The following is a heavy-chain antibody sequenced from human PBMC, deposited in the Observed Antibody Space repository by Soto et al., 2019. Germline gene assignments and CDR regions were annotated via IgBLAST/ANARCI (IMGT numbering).Heavy chain of an antibody. CDR2: IVPIFGA. Sequence: QVQLVQSGAEVKKPGSSVKVSCRSSGGTFCNYDFCWVRQAPGQGLECMGVIVPIFGAEHPQKFQGRVTITADESTNTVFMELRGLRSEDTAVYYCARGGSDYEGSGYYQGHFWGQGTTVTVSS. CDR1: GGTFCNYD. V-gene: IGHV1-69*12. CDR3: ARGGSDYEGSGYYQGHF. D-gene: IGHD3-22*01. J-gene: IGHJ6*02.